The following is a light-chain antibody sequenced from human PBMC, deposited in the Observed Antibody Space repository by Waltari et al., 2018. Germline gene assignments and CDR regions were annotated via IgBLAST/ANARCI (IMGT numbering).Light chain of an antibody. CDR2: LGS. Sequence: DIVMTQSPLSLPVPPGEPASISFRSSQSLLHSNGYNYLDWYLQKPGQSPQLLIYLGSNRASGVPDRFSGSGSGTDFTLKISRVEAEDVGVYYCMQALQTPVTFGGGTKVEIK. V-gene: IGKV2-28*01. CDR3: MQALQTPVT. CDR1: QSLLHSNGYNY. J-gene: IGKJ4*01.